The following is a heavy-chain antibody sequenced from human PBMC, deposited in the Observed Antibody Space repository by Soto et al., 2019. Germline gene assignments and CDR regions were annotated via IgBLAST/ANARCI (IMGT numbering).Heavy chain of an antibody. CDR3: ASESSTQNDYGLDY. V-gene: IGHV6-1*01. CDR2: TYYRSKWYN. D-gene: IGHD1-1*01. CDR1: GDSVSSNSAA. Sequence: QTLSLTCAISGDSVSSNSAAWNWIRQYPSRGLEWLGRTYYRSKWYNNYAVSVKSRITINPDTSKNQFSLQLNSVTPEDTAVYYCASESSTQNDYGLDYWGQGTLVPVSS. J-gene: IGHJ4*02.